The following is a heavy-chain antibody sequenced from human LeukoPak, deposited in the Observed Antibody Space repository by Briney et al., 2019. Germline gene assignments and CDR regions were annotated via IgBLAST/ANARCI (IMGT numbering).Heavy chain of an antibody. D-gene: IGHD3-10*01. V-gene: IGHV4-39*07. CDR2: IYQSGST. Sequence: SETLSLTCTVSGGSISSSSYYWGWIRQPPGKGLEWIGSIYQSGSTYYNPSLKSRVTISVDTSKNQFSLKLSSVTAADTAVYYCARRRLWFGELPIDYWGQGTLVTVSS. J-gene: IGHJ4*02. CDR1: GGSISSSSYY. CDR3: ARRRLWFGELPIDY.